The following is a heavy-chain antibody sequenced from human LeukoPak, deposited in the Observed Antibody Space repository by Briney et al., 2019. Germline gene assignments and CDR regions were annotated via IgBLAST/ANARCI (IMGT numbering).Heavy chain of an antibody. Sequence: GGSLRLSCAASGFTFSTFAMIWVRQPPGKGLEWVSSIFPSGGEIHYADSVKGRFTISRDNSKNTLYLQMNSLRAEDTAVYYCAKDLPGIVVVPAAMNYWGQGTLVTVSS. CDR1: GFTFSTFA. D-gene: IGHD2-2*01. CDR2: IFPSGGEI. V-gene: IGHV3-23*01. J-gene: IGHJ4*02. CDR3: AKDLPGIVVVPAAMNY.